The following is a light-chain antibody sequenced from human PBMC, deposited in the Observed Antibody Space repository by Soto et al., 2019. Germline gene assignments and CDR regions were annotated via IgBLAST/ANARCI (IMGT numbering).Light chain of an antibody. Sequence: DIQMTHSASTLSASLGDTVTITWRASQRMSGWLAWHQQKPGKAPKLLIYDVSALKRGVPPRFSGSVSGTEFNLTISSLQTDDFATYYCQQYDSFSVTFGQGTKVDIK. V-gene: IGKV1-5*01. J-gene: IGKJ1*01. CDR1: QRMSGW. CDR2: DVS. CDR3: QQYDSFSVT.